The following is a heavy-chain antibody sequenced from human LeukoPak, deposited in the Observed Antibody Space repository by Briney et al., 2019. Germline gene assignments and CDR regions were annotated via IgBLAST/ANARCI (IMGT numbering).Heavy chain of an antibody. CDR1: GFTFTTYN. Sequence: GGSLRLSCAASGFTFTTYNMNWVRQAPGKGLEWVSYISSSSGTIYYADSVKGRFTISRDNAKNSLYLQMNSLRDEDTAVYYCARDFYGDWAFDIWGQGTMVTVSS. CDR2: ISSSSGTI. D-gene: IGHD4-17*01. V-gene: IGHV3-48*02. J-gene: IGHJ3*02. CDR3: ARDFYGDWAFDI.